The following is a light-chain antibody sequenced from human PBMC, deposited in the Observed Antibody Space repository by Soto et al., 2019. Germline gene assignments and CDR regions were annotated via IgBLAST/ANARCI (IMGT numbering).Light chain of an antibody. Sequence: EIVLTQSPATLSLSPGERATLSCGASQGVSSSYLAWHQQKPGLAPRLLIYDASSRATGIPDRFSGSGSGTDFSLTISRLEPEDFAVYYCQQYGSSITFGQGTRLEIK. V-gene: IGKV3D-20*01. J-gene: IGKJ5*01. CDR3: QQYGSSIT. CDR2: DAS. CDR1: QGVSSSY.